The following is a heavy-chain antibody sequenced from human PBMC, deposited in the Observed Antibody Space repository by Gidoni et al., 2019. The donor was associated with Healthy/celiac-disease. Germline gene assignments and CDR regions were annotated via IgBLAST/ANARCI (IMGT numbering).Heavy chain of an antibody. CDR3: TTDLTPPYYDFWSDKYGMDV. Sequence: EVQLVESGGGLVKPGGSLSLSCAASGFTFSNAWMNWVRQAPGKGLEWVGRIKSKTDGGTTDYAAPVKGRFTISRDDSKNTLYLQMNSLKTEDTAVYYCTTDLTPPYYDFWSDKYGMDVWGQGTTVTVSS. CDR2: IKSKTDGGTT. J-gene: IGHJ6*02. CDR1: GFTFSNAW. V-gene: IGHV3-15*07. D-gene: IGHD3-3*01.